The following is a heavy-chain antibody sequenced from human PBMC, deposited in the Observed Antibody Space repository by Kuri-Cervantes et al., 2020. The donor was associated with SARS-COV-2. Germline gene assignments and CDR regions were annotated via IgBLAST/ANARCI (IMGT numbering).Heavy chain of an antibody. D-gene: IGHD4/OR15-4a*01. CDR2: IYYSGST. CDR3: ARDPNANHNNWFDP. CDR1: GYSISSGYY. J-gene: IGHJ5*02. V-gene: IGHV4-38-2*02. Sequence: SETLSLTCTVSGYSISSGYYWGWIRPPPGKGLEWIGSIYYSGSTNYNPSLKSRVTISVDTSKNQFSLKLSSVTAADTAVYYCARDPNANHNNWFDPWGQGTLVTVSS.